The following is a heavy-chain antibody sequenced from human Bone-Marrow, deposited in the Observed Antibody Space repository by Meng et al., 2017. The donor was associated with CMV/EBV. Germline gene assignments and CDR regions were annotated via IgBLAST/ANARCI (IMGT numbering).Heavy chain of an antibody. D-gene: IGHD6-19*01. CDR1: GFTFDDYA. Sequence: GESLKISCAASGFTFDDYAMHWVRQAPGKGLEWVSLISWDGGSTYYADSVKGRFTISRDNAKNSLYLQMNSLRAEDTALYYCAKDMAGSNTNWFDPWGQGTLVTVSS. CDR3: AKDMAGSNTNWFDP. V-gene: IGHV3-43D*03. J-gene: IGHJ5*02. CDR2: ISWDGGST.